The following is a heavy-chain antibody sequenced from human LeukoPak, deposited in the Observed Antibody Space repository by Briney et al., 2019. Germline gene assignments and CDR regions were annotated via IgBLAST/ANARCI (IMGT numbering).Heavy chain of an antibody. V-gene: IGHV3-74*01. CDR2: INSGGSGT. J-gene: IGHJ4*02. CDR1: GITFSRFW. D-gene: IGHD7-27*01. CDR3: ATSLGPLTEY. Sequence: GGSLRLSCAASGITFSRFWMSWVRQTPGKGLVWVSRINSGGSGTSYAASVEGRFTISRDNVKNTLYLQMDSLRAEDTAVYYCATSLGPLTEYWGQGTLVTVSS.